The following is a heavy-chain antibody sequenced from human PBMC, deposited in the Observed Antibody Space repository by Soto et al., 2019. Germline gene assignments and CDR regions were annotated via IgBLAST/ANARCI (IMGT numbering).Heavy chain of an antibody. CDR1: GYTFTSDG. CDR3: ARDATCVGAPGCRAMGG. D-gene: IGHD2-21*01. V-gene: IGHV1-18*04. CDR2: ISRSNVNT. J-gene: IGHJ6*01. Sequence: QVQLVHSGAELKKPGASVKFSGKASGYTFTSDGVSWLRKAPGKGLDWMGWISRSNVNTNYAQRFRARVTLTTDTYRSIAYMELRSPRSDDSAVYYWARDATCVGAPGCRAMGGWGQGTKRTDSS.